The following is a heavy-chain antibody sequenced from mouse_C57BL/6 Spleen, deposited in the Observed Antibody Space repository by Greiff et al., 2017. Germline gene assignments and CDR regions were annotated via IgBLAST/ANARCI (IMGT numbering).Heavy chain of an antibody. J-gene: IGHJ4*01. CDR3: ARDPTGTGAMDY. V-gene: IGHV1-42*01. D-gene: IGHD4-1*01. Sequence: VQLQQSGPELVKPGASVKISCKASGYSFTGYYMNWVKQSPEKSLEWIGEINPSTGGTTYNQKFKDKATLTVDKSSSTAYMQLKSLTSEDSAVYYCARDPTGTGAMDYWGQGTSVTVSS. CDR2: INPSTGGT. CDR1: GYSFTGYY.